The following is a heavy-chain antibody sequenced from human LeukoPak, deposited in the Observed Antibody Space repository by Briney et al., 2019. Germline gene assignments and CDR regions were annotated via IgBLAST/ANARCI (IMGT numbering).Heavy chain of an antibody. CDR1: GFTFSSYA. CDR3: ARENHDSST. Sequence: GGSLRLSCAASGFTFSSYAMHWVRQAPGKGLEGVAVISYDGSNKYYADSVKGRFTISRDNSKNTLYLQMNSLRAEDTAVYYCARENHDSSTWGQGTLVTVSS. V-gene: IGHV3-30-3*01. J-gene: IGHJ5*02. CDR2: ISYDGSNK. D-gene: IGHD3-3*01.